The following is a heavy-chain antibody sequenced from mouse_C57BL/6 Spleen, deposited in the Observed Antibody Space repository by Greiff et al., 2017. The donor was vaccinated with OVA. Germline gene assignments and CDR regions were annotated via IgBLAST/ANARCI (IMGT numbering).Heavy chain of an antibody. J-gene: IGHJ1*03. D-gene: IGHD1-1*01. CDR2: ISYSGST. V-gene: IGHV3-1*01. CDR3: ARGGDYYGSSYDWYFDV. CDR1: GYSITSGYD. Sequence: EVQLQESGPGMVKPSQSLSLTCTVTGYSITSGYDWHWIRHFPGNKLEWMGYISYSGSTNYNPSLKSRISITHDTSKNHFFLKLNSVTTEDTATYYCARGGDYYGSSYDWYFDVWGTGTTVTVSS.